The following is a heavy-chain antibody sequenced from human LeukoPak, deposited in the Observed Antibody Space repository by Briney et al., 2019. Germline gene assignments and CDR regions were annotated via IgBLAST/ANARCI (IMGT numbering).Heavy chain of an antibody. V-gene: IGHV4-39*01. D-gene: IGHD1-26*01. J-gene: IGHJ4*02. CDR2: IHYSGTT. CDR1: GASISGSSGYY. CDR3: ARQSVGTASIYYFAY. Sequence: SETLSLTCTVSGASISGSSGYYWGWIRQPPGKGLEWISSIHYSGTTHYNPFVKSRVSILVDTSKNQFSLNLNSVTAADTAVYYCARQSVGTASIYYFAYWGQGIPVTVSS.